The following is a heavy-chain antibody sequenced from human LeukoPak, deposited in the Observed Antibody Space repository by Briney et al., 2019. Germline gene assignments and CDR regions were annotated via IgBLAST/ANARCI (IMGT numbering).Heavy chain of an antibody. Sequence: ASVKVSCKASGYSFTGYYMHWVRQAPGQGLEWMGWINPNSGGTNYAQKFQGRVTMTRDTSISTVYMELSRLRSDDTAVYYRARDSISGTFDYWGQGTLVTVSS. CDR1: GYSFTGYY. D-gene: IGHD1-26*01. CDR3: ARDSISGTFDY. J-gene: IGHJ4*02. CDR2: INPNSGGT. V-gene: IGHV1-2*02.